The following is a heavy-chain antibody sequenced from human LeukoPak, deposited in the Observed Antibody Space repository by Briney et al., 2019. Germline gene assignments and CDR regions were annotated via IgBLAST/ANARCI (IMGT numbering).Heavy chain of an antibody. V-gene: IGHV1-69*13. J-gene: IGHJ4*02. CDR2: IIPIFGTA. CDR1: GYTFTGYY. D-gene: IGHD3-9*01. CDR3: ARGGDRYDILTGYDY. Sequence: GASVKVSCKASGYTFTGYYMHWVRQAPGQGLEWMGGIIPIFGTANYAQKFQGRVTITADESTSTAYMELSSLRSEDTAVYYCARGGDRYDILTGYDYWGQGTLVTVSS.